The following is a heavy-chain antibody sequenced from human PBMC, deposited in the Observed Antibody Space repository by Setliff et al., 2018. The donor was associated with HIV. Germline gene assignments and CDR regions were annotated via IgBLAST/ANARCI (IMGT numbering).Heavy chain of an antibody. J-gene: IGHJ4*02. Sequence: PSETLSLTCTVSGGSISSSSYYWIWVRQPPGEGLEWIGNIYYSGSTYYNPSLKSRTTISVDTSQNQFSLKLTSVTAADTAVYYCAMGSSGYPFDYWGQGSLVTVSS. V-gene: IGHV4-39*01. CDR3: AMGSSGYPFDY. CDR1: GGSISSSSYY. CDR2: IYYSGST. D-gene: IGHD3-22*01.